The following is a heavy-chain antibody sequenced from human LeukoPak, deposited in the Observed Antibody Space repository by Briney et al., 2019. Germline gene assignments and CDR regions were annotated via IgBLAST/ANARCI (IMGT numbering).Heavy chain of an antibody. CDR2: IYTSGST. CDR1: GGSISSGGYY. CDR3: ARMERGWYPYYFDY. Sequence: SETLSLTCTVSGGSISSGGYYWSWIRQPAGKGLEWIGRIYTSGSTNYNPPLKSRVTMSVDTSKNQFSLKLSSVTAADTAVYYCARMERGWYPYYFDYWGQGTLVTVSS. J-gene: IGHJ4*02. D-gene: IGHD6-19*01. V-gene: IGHV4-61*02.